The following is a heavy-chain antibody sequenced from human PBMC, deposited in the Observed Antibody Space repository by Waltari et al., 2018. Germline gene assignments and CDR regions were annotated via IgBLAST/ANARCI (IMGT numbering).Heavy chain of an antibody. CDR3: AKGPYDFWSGYLYYFDY. CDR1: GFTFSSYA. CDR2: ISGSGGST. V-gene: IGHV3-23*01. Sequence: EVQLLESGGGLVQPGGSLILSCAASGFTFSSYAMSWVRQAPGQGLEWVSAISGSGGSTYYADSVKGRFTISRDNSKNTLYLQMNSLRAEDTAVYYCAKGPYDFWSGYLYYFDYWGQGTLVTVSS. J-gene: IGHJ4*02. D-gene: IGHD3-3*01.